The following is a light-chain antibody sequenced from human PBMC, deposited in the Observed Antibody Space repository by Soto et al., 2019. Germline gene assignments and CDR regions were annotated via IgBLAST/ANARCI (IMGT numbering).Light chain of an antibody. CDR1: QSISTW. Sequence: DIQMTQSPATLPASVGDRVTITCRASQSISTWLAWYQQKPGKAPKLLIYDASSLETGVPSRFSGSGSGTDFTFTISSLQPEDIATYYCQQYDNLPITFGQGTRLEIK. CDR2: DAS. J-gene: IGKJ5*01. V-gene: IGKV1-5*01. CDR3: QQYDNLPIT.